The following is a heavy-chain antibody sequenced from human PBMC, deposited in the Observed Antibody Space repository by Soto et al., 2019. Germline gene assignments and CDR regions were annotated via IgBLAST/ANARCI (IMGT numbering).Heavy chain of an antibody. CDR1: GYSFTSYW. J-gene: IGHJ6*02. CDR2: IDPSDSYT. CDR3: ARGSELLLRDYCYVMAV. V-gene: IGHV5-10-1*01. D-gene: IGHD2-15*01. Sequence: GESLKISCKGSGYSFTSYWISWVRQMPGKGLEWMGRIDPSDSYTNYSPSFQGHVTISADKSISTAYLQWSSLKASDTAMYYCARGSELLLRDYCYVMAVWGQRTTVTVSS.